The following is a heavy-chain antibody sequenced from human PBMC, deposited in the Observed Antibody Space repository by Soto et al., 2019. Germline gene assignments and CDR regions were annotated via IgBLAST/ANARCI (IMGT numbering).Heavy chain of an antibody. CDR3: ARGQVVAAQH. CDR1: GGSISSGGYS. Sequence: QLQLQESGSGLVKPSQTLSLTCAVSGGSISSGGYSWSWIRQPPGKGLEWIGYIYHSGSTYNPSLKSRVTGSVDMSKNQFSLKLSSVTAADTAVYYCARGQVVAAQHWGQGALVTVSS. D-gene: IGHD2-15*01. J-gene: IGHJ4*02. V-gene: IGHV4-30-2*01. CDR2: IYHSGST.